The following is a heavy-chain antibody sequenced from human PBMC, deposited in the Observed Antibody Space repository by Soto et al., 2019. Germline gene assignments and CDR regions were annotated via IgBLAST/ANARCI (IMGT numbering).Heavy chain of an antibody. CDR1: GFTFSSYS. Sequence: PGGSLRLSCAASGFTFSSYSMNWVRQAPGKGLEWVSYISSSSSTIYYADSVKGRFTISRDNAKNSLYLQMNSLRAEDTAVYYCARDLGYCSGGSCYSGYYFDYWGQGTLVTVSS. D-gene: IGHD2-15*01. V-gene: IGHV3-48*01. J-gene: IGHJ4*02. CDR2: ISSSSSTI. CDR3: ARDLGYCSGGSCYSGYYFDY.